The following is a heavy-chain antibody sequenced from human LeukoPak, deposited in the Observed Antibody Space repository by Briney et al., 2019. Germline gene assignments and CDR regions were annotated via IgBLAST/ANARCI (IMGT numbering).Heavy chain of an antibody. V-gene: IGHV3-30-3*01. J-gene: IGHJ4*02. CDR2: ISYDGSNK. CDR3: ARDLGGGVDY. Sequence: GGSLRLSCAASGFTFSNYAMSWVRQAPGKGLEWVAVISYDGSNKYYADSVKGRFTISRDNSKNTLYLQMNSLRAEDTAVYYCARDLGGGVDYWGQGTLVTVSS. CDR1: GFTFSNYA. D-gene: IGHD3-16*01.